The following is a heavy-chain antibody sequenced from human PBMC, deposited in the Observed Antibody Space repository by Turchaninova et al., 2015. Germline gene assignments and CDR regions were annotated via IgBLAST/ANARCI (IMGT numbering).Heavy chain of an antibody. D-gene: IGHD6-6*01. CDR2: ISYDGSNK. V-gene: IGHV3-30*04. Sequence: GVKSGGVISYDGSNKYYADSVKGRFTISRDNSNNMVYLQMNSLRVEDTAVYYCARDHSSSSPYFFDFWGQGTLVTVSS. CDR3: ARDHSSSSPYFFDF. J-gene: IGHJ4*02.